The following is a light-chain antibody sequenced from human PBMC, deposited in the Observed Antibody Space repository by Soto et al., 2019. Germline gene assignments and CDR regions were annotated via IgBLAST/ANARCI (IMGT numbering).Light chain of an antibody. CDR2: GAS. Sequence: EIVLTQSPGTLSLSPGERATLSCRASQSVSSSYLAWYQQKPGQAPRLLIYGASSRATGIPDRFSGSGSGTDFTLTISRLEPVDFAVYYCQQYGSSPPWTFGQRTKV. CDR3: QQYGSSPPWT. J-gene: IGKJ1*01. CDR1: QSVSSSY. V-gene: IGKV3-20*01.